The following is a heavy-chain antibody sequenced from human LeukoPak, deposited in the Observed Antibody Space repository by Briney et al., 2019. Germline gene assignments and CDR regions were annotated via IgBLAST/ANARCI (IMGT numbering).Heavy chain of an antibody. V-gene: IGHV1-2*02. Sequence: ASVKVSCKASGYTFTGYYMHWVRQAPGQGLEWMGWINPNSGGTNYAQKFQGRVTTTRDTSISTAYMELSRLRSDDTAVYYCARDCTNGVCYYYFDYWGQGTLVTVSS. CDR2: INPNSGGT. D-gene: IGHD2-8*01. J-gene: IGHJ4*02. CDR1: GYTFTGYY. CDR3: ARDCTNGVCYYYFDY.